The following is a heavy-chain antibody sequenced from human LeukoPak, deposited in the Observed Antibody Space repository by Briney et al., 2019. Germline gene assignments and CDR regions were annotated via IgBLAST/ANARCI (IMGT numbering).Heavy chain of an antibody. D-gene: IGHD4-17*01. CDR2: MRGDGSRE. V-gene: IGHV3-7*01. J-gene: IGHJ4*02. CDR1: GFTFSNYW. CDR3: ARDPSDYGDYYDY. Sequence: GGSLRLSCAAAGFTFSNYWMVWVRQAPGEGLEWVANMRGDGSREYYLDSVKGRFTISRDNAKNSLYLQMSSLRADDTAVYYCARDPSDYGDYYDYWGQGTLVTVSS.